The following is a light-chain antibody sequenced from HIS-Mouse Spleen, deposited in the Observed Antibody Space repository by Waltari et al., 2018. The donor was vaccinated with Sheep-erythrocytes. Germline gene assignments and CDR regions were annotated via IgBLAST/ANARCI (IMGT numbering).Light chain of an antibody. V-gene: IGLV3-1*01. J-gene: IGLJ1*01. Sequence: SYELTQPPSVSVSPGQTASITCSGDKLGDKYACWYQQKPGQSPVLVIYQDGKRPSGIPERFSGSNSGNTATLTISGTQAMDEADYYCQAWDSSIYVFGTGTKVTVL. CDR3: QAWDSSIYV. CDR2: QDG. CDR1: KLGDKY.